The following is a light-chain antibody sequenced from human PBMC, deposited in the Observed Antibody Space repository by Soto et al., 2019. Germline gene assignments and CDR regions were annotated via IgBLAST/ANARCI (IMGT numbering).Light chain of an antibody. V-gene: IGLV2-23*01. Sequence: SVLPQPASVSRSPGQSITISCTGTSSDFGSYKLVSWYQHHPGKAPKLMIYEGSKRPSGVSNRFSGSTSGNTASLTISGLQAEDEADYYCCSYASSSILYVFGTGTKVTVL. CDR1: SSDFGSYKL. J-gene: IGLJ1*01. CDR2: EGS. CDR3: CSYASSSILYV.